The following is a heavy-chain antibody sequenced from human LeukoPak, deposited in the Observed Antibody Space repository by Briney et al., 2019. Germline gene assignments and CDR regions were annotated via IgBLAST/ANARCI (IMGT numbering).Heavy chain of an antibody. D-gene: IGHD3-10*01. J-gene: IGHJ4*02. V-gene: IGHV3-66*01. Sequence: GGSLRLSCAASGFTVSTNYMSWVRQAPGKGLEWVSVIYSGDTTFYADSVRGKFTISRDNSKNTLYLQMNSLRAEDTAAYYCASILRSSSGYYFDYWGQGTLVTVSS. CDR2: IYSGDTT. CDR1: GFTVSTNY. CDR3: ASILRSSSGYYFDY.